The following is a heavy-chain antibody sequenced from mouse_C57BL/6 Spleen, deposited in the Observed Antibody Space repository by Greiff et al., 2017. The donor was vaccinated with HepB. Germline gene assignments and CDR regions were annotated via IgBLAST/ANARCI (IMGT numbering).Heavy chain of an antibody. CDR3: AIPGDYVPLAMDY. Sequence: QVQLKQPGAELVKPGASVKLSCKASGYTFPSSWMHWVKQRPGQGFEWIGRIHPSDSDTNYNQKFKGKATLTVDKSSSTAYMQLSSLTSEDSAVYYCAIPGDYVPLAMDYWGQGTSVTVSS. J-gene: IGHJ4*01. V-gene: IGHV1-74*01. CDR1: GYTFPSSW. CDR2: IHPSDSDT. D-gene: IGHD2-4*01.